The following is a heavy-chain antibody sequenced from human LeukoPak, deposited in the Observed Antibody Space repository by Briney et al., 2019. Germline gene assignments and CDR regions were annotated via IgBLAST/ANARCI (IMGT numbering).Heavy chain of an antibody. CDR2: LQNHGGDI. V-gene: IGHV3-30*02. J-gene: IGHJ3*02. Sequence: GGSLRLSCAASGFTFSNYGMHWVRQAPDKGLEWVAFLQNHGGDIHYADSVEGRFTISRDNSKNTLYLQMNSLRPEDTAVYYCAKEYGSDAFDIWGQGTMVTVSS. D-gene: IGHD3-10*01. CDR3: AKEYGSDAFDI. CDR1: GFTFSNYG.